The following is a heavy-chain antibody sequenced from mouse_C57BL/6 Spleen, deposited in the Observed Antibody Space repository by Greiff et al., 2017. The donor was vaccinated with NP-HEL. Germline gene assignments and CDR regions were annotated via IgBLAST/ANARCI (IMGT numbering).Heavy chain of an antibody. Sequence: EVKLMESGGGLVKPGGSLKLSCAASGFTFSDYGMHWVRQAPEKGLEWVAYISSGSSTIYYADTVKGRFTISRDNAKNTLFLQMTSLRSEDTAMYYCARPGGSRSYYFDYWGQGTTLTVSS. CDR2: ISSGSSTI. J-gene: IGHJ2*01. CDR3: ARPGGSRSYYFDY. V-gene: IGHV5-17*01. D-gene: IGHD1-1*01. CDR1: GFTFSDYG.